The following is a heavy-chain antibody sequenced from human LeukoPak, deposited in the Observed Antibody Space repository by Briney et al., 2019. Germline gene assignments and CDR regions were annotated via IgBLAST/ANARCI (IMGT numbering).Heavy chain of an antibody. J-gene: IGHJ4*02. Sequence: SETLSLTCTVSGGSISSSSYYWGSIRQPPGKGLEWIGSIYYSGKNYYNPSLKSRVTISVDTSKNQFSLNLSSVTAADTAVYYCARPRSSGWVPFDCWGQGALVTVSS. CDR2: IYYSGKN. CDR1: GGSISSSSYY. V-gene: IGHV4-39*01. CDR3: ARPRSSGWVPFDC. D-gene: IGHD6-19*01.